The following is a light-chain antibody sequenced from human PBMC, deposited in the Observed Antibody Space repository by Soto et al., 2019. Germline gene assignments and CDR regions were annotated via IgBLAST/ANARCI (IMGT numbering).Light chain of an antibody. CDR1: SGHSAYA. CDR2: LNSDGSH. CDR3: QTWDTVIHVV. V-gene: IGLV4-69*01. J-gene: IGLJ2*01. Sequence: QLVLTQSPSASASLGASVTLTCTLTSGHSAYAIAWHQQQQEKGPRYLMKLNSDGSHITGDGIPDRFSGSSSGTERYLIVSRLQAEDEADYYCQTWDTVIHVVFGGGTKLTVL.